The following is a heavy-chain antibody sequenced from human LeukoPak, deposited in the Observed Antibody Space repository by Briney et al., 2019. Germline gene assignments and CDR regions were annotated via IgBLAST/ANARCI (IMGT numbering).Heavy chain of an antibody. CDR1: GGSFSGYY. Sequence: SETLSLTCAVSGGSFSGYYWSWIRQPPGKRLEWMEEIYHSGSTNYNPALKSRVTISVDTSKNQFSLKLSSVAASDTAVYYCARGDWAVVTLAGAFDYWGQGTLVTVSS. CDR2: IYHSGST. CDR3: ARGDWAVVTLAGAFDY. D-gene: IGHD4-23*01. J-gene: IGHJ4*02. V-gene: IGHV4-34*01.